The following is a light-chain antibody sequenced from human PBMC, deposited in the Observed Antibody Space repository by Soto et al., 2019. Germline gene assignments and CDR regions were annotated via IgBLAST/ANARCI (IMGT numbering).Light chain of an antibody. J-gene: IGLJ1*01. Sequence: QSALTQPASVSGSPGQSITISCTGTSTDVGSSNLVSWYQQHPGKAPKLMIHEDSKRPSEIPTRFSGSKSGNTASLTISGLQAEDEADYYCCSYAGSTTFLYVFGTGTKVTVL. CDR3: CSYAGSTTFLYV. CDR1: STDVGSSNL. CDR2: EDS. V-gene: IGLV2-23*02.